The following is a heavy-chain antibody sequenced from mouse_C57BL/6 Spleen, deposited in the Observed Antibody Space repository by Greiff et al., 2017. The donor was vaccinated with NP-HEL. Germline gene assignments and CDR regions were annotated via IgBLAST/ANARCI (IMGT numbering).Heavy chain of an antibody. CDR2: INPGSGGT. Sequence: VQLKESGAELVRPGTSVKVSCKASGYAFTNYLIEWVKQRPGQGLEWIGVINPGSGGTNYNEKFKGKATLTADKSSSTAYMQLSSLTSEDSAVYFCARYTSYYSAMDYWGQGTSVTVSS. CDR1: GYAFTNYL. V-gene: IGHV1-54*01. D-gene: IGHD5-1-1*01. J-gene: IGHJ4*01. CDR3: ARYTSYYSAMDY.